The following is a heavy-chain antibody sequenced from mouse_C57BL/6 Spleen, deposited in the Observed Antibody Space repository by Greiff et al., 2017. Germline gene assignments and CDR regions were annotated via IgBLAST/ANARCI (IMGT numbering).Heavy chain of an antibody. J-gene: IGHJ1*03. CDR2: ISYTGST. CDR1: GYSITSGYD. Sequence: EVQLQQSGPGMVKPSQSLSLTCTVTGYSITSGYDWHWIRHFPGNKLEWMGDISYTGSTNYNPSLKSRISITHDTSKKQFFLKLNSVTTEDTATYYCARDGAPYWYFDVWGTGTTVTVSS. V-gene: IGHV3-1*01. CDR3: ARDGAPYWYFDV.